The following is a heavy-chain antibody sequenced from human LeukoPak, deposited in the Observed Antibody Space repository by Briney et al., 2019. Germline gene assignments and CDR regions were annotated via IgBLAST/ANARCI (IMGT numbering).Heavy chain of an antibody. CDR3: AKDSSGNGYMDV. J-gene: IGHJ6*04. CDR1: GFAFDDYV. D-gene: IGHD3-10*01. CDR2: ISWNSNSI. Sequence: PGRSLRLSCAASGFAFDDYVMHWVRQAPGKGLEWVSSISWNSNSIGYADSVKGRFTMSRDNAKNSLYLQMNSLRPEDMAFYYCAKDSSGNGYMDVWGKGTTVTVSA. V-gene: IGHV3-9*03.